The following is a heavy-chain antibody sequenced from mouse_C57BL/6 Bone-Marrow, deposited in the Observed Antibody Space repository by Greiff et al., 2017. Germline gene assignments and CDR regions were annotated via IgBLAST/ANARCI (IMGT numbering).Heavy chain of an antibody. J-gene: IGHJ2*01. CDR1: GFTFSSYG. V-gene: IGHV5-6*01. CDR3: ARHYYGSRYYFDY. CDR2: ISSGGSYT. D-gene: IGHD1-1*01. Sequence: EVQRVESGGDLVKPGGSLKFSCAASGFTFSSYGMSWVRQTPAKRLEWVATISSGGSYTYYPDSVKGRFTFTRDNAKNTQYLQMSSLTSEDTAMYYCARHYYGSRYYFDYWGQGTTLTVSS.